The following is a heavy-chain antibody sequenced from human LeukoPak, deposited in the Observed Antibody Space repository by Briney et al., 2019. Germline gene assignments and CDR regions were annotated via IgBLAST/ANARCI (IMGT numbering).Heavy chain of an antibody. CDR2: IYTSGST. CDR3: ARPTVTTLVGGAFDI. D-gene: IGHD4-17*01. V-gene: IGHV4-61*02. J-gene: IGHJ3*02. CDR1: GGPISSGSYY. Sequence: SETLSLTCTVSGGPISSGSYYWSWIRQPAGKGLEWIGRIYTSGSTNYNPSLKSRVTISVDTSKNQFSLKLSSVTAADTAVYYCARPTVTTLVGGAFDIWGQGTMVTVSS.